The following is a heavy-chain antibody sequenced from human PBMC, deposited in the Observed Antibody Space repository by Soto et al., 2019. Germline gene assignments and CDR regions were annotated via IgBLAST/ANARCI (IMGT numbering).Heavy chain of an antibody. CDR3: AREDGGGPFDY. CDR1: GFIFSAYF. CDR2: ISGPGSDT. V-gene: IGHV3-23*01. Sequence: LGSGGGPVQPGGALRLSCEASGFIFSAYFMTWFRQAPGKGLEWVSGISGPGSDTDYADSVKGRFTISRDNSKNTLFLQMSSLRVEDTAVYYCAREDGGGPFDYWSQGTVVTVSS. J-gene: IGHJ4*02. D-gene: IGHD3-10*01.